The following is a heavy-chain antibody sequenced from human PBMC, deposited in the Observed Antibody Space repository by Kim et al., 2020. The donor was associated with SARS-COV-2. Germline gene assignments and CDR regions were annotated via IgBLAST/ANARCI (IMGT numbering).Heavy chain of an antibody. Sequence: TTDYASPVKGRFTLSRDDSKTTVYLQMNSLKTEDTAVYYCTTFQDRLLWSWVQGTLVTVSS. CDR3: TTFQDRLLWS. V-gene: IGHV3-15*01. CDR2: TT. J-gene: IGHJ4*02. D-gene: IGHD3-10*01.